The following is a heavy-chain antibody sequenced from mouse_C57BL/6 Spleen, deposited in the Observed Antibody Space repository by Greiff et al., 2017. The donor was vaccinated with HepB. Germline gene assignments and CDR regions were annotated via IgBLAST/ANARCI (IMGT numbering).Heavy chain of an antibody. D-gene: IGHD2-2*01. CDR1: GYTFTSYW. CDR3: ARFYGYDGEYYAMDY. CDR2: IYPGSGST. J-gene: IGHJ4*01. V-gene: IGHV1-55*01. Sequence: QVQLQQSGAELVKPGASVKMSCKASGYTFTSYWITWVKQRPGQGLEWIGDIYPGSGSTNYNEKFKSKATLTVDTSSSTAYMQLSSLTSEDSAVYYCARFYGYDGEYYAMDYWGQGTSVTVSS.